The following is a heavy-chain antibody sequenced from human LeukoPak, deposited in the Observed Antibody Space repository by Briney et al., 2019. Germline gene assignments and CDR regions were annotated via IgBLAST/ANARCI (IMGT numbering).Heavy chain of an antibody. CDR3: AKDINGDYGG. Sequence: PGRSLRLSCAASGFTFDDYAMHWVRQAPGKGLEGVSGISWNSGSIGCADSVKGRFTISRDNAKNSPYLQMNSLRAEDTALYYCAKDINGDYGGWGQGTLVTVSS. D-gene: IGHD4-17*01. V-gene: IGHV3-9*01. J-gene: IGHJ4*02. CDR1: GFTFDDYA. CDR2: ISWNSGSI.